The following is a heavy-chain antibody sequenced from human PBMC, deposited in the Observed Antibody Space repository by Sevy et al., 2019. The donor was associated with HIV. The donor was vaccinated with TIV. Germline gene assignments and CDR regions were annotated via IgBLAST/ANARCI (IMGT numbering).Heavy chain of an antibody. J-gene: IGHJ4*02. D-gene: IGHD1-1*01. CDR3: AREAVNWSWYLAL. CDR1: GYTFIYHA. Sequence: VSVKVSCKASGYTFIYHAMHWVRQAPGQGLEWMGWIDAGNDDTKYAQNFQGRVTITRDISASAHIFYMELTSLRSEDTAVYFCAREAVNWSWYLALWGQGTLVTVSS. V-gene: IGHV1-3*01. CDR2: IDAGNDDT.